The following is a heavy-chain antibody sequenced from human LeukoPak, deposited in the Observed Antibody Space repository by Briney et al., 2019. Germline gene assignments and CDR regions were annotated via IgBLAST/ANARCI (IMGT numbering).Heavy chain of an antibody. CDR1: GFTFSSYG. D-gene: IGHD3-16*01. V-gene: IGHV3-49*04. CDR2: IRSIAYGGTT. Sequence: GGSLRLSCAASGFTFSSYGMHWVRQAPGKGLEWVGFIRSIAYGGTTEYAASVKGRFTISRDDSKSVAYLQMNSLKTEDTAVYYCTRWGYYYGMDVWGQGTTVTVSS. CDR3: TRWGYYYGMDV. J-gene: IGHJ6*02.